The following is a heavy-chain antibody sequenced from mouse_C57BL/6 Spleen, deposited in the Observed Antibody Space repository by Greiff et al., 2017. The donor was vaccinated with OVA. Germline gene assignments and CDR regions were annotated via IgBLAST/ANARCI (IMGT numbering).Heavy chain of an antibody. CDR3: TRGGSSSVAY. V-gene: IGHV14-1*01. Sequence: EVQLQQSGAELVRPGASVKLSCTASGFNIKDYYMHWVKQRPEQGLEWIGRIDPEDGDTESAPKFQGKATMTADTSSNTAYLQLSSLTSEDTAVDYCTRGGSSSVAYWGQGTLVTVSA. J-gene: IGHJ3*01. D-gene: IGHD1-1*01. CDR1: GFNIKDYY. CDR2: IDPEDGDT.